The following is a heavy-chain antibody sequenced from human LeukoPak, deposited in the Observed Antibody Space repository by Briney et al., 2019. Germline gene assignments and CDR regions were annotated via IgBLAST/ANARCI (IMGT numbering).Heavy chain of an antibody. V-gene: IGHV3-74*01. D-gene: IGHD4-17*01. J-gene: IGHJ5*02. CDR1: GFTFTSYW. CDR2: INSDGITT. CDR3: TRGVNGDSRFDP. Sequence: GGSLRLSSAASGFTFTSYWMHWVRQAPGQGLVWVSRINSDGITTRYADSAKGRFTISRDNAKNTLYLQMNSLRAEDTAVYYCTRGVNGDSRFDPWGQGTLVTVSS.